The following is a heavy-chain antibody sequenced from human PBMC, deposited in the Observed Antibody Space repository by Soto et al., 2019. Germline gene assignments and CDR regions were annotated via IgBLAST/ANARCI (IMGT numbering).Heavy chain of an antibody. D-gene: IGHD1-26*01. CDR1: GFTFTYSA. CDR3: AAGGGGTYSADY. J-gene: IGHJ4*02. Sequence: SVKVSCKASGFTFTYSAVPWVRQARGQRLEWIGWLVVGSGNTNSVKKFQDRVTITSDMSKSTAYMELSSLRSEVTAVYYCAAGGGGTYSADYWGQGTRVTVSS. CDR2: LVVGSGNT. V-gene: IGHV1-58*01.